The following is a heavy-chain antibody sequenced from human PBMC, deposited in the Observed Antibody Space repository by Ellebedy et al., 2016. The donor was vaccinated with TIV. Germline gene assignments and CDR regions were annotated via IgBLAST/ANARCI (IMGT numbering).Heavy chain of an antibody. CDR2: ISGGVGNT. Sequence: PGGSLRLSCAASGFTFSNYVMSRVRQAPGKGLEWVSSISGGVGNTYYADSVKGRFTISRDNSKNVVYLQMNGLGTEDMAVYYCAKVAGHGSGSYGRLYYSYEIDVWGQGTTVTVSS. CDR1: GFTFSNYV. CDR3: AKVAGHGSGSYGRLYYSYEIDV. J-gene: IGHJ6*02. V-gene: IGHV3-23*01. D-gene: IGHD3-10*01.